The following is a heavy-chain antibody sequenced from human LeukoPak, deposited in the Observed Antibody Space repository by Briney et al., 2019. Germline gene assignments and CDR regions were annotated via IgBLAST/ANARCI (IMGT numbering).Heavy chain of an antibody. Sequence: PSETLSLTCTVSGGSISSGGYYWSWIRQHPGKGLERIGYIYYSGSTYYNPSLKSRVTISVDTSKNQFSLKLSSVTAADTAVYYCASALTYDFWSGYYDGGEYYYGMDVWGQGTTVTVSS. D-gene: IGHD3-3*01. CDR1: GGSISSGGYY. V-gene: IGHV4-31*03. CDR2: IYYSGST. J-gene: IGHJ6*02. CDR3: ASALTYDFWSGYYDGGEYYYGMDV.